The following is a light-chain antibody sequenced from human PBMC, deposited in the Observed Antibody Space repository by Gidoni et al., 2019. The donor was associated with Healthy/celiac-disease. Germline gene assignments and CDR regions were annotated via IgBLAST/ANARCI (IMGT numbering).Light chain of an antibody. CDR1: QSISSW. V-gene: IGKV1-5*01. CDR3: QQYNSYPT. J-gene: IGKJ1*01. CDR2: DAS. Sequence: DIQMTQSPSTLSASVGDRVTITCRASQSISSWLAWYQQKPGKAPKLLIYDASSLESWVPSRFSGSGSGTEFTLTISSLQPDDFAPYYCQQYNSYPTFGQGTKVEIK.